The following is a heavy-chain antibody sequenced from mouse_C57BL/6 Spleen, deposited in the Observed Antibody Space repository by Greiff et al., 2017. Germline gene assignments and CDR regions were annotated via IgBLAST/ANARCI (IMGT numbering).Heavy chain of an antibody. Sequence: VQLQQSGPELVKPGASVKISCKASGYSFTDYNMNCVKQSNGKILECIGVINPNYGPTSYNQKFKGKATLTVDPSSSPAYMQLIRLTSENAAVYYGARYGYGSSYGYYAMDYWGQGTSVTVAS. CDR3: ARYGYGSSYGYYAMDY. V-gene: IGHV1-39*01. CDR2: INPNYGPT. D-gene: IGHD1-1*01. CDR1: GYSFTDYN. J-gene: IGHJ4*01.